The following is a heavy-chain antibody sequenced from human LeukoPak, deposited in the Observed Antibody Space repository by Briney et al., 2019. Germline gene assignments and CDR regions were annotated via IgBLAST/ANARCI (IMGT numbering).Heavy chain of an antibody. CDR2: IIPIFGTA. D-gene: IGHD6-13*01. CDR1: GGTFSSYA. V-gene: IGHV1-69*13. CDR3: ARVLSGSSWLIDY. Sequence: SVKVSCKASGGTFSSYAISWVRQAPGQGLEWMGGIIPIFGTANYAQKFQGRVTITADESTSTAYMELSSLRSEDTAVYYCARVLSGSSWLIDYWGQGTLVTASS. J-gene: IGHJ4*02.